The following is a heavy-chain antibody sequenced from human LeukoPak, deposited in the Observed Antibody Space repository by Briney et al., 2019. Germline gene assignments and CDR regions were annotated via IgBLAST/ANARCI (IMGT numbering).Heavy chain of an antibody. CDR1: GYTFTGYY. Sequence: KVSCKASGYTFTGYYMHWVRQMPGKGLEWIGRIDPSDSYTNYSPSFQGHVTISADKSISTAYLQWSSLKASDTAMYYCARTAPYGFHNSYWGQGTLVTVSS. J-gene: IGHJ4*02. CDR3: ARTAPYGFHNSY. CDR2: IDPSDSYT. V-gene: IGHV5-10-1*01. D-gene: IGHD2/OR15-2a*01.